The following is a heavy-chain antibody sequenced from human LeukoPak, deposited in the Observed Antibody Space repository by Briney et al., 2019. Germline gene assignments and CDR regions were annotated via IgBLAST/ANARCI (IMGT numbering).Heavy chain of an antibody. CDR3: ARDGGNIVVVPAAIWFDP. CDR2: IYYSGST. D-gene: IGHD2-2*01. V-gene: IGHV4-39*07. CDR1: GGSISSSSYY. Sequence: PSETLSLTCTVSGGSISSSSYYWGWIRQPPGNGLEWIGSIYYSGSTYYNPSLKSRVTISVDTSKNQFSLKLSSVTAADTAVYYCARDGGNIVVVPAAIWFDPWGQGTLVTVSS. J-gene: IGHJ5*02.